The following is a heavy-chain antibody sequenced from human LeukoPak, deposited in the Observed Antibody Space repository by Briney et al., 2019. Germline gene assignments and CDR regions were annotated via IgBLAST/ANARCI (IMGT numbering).Heavy chain of an antibody. V-gene: IGHV3-30*02. CDR1: GFTFSSYG. CDR3: AKRLVSGYSSSWSGYYYYLDL. CDR2: IRYDGSNK. J-gene: IGHJ6*03. D-gene: IGHD6-13*01. Sequence: PGGSLCLSCAASGFTFSSYGMHCVRQAPGKGLEWVAFIRYDGSNKYYADSVKGGFTISRDNYKNTLYLQMNTLRAEDTAVYYCAKRLVSGYSSSWSGYYYYLDLWGKGTTVTVSS.